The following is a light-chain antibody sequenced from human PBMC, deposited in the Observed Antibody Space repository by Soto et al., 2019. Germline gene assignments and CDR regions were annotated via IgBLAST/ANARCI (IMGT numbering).Light chain of an antibody. V-gene: IGKV3-15*01. CDR2: GAS. CDR3: QQCNNWPWT. J-gene: IGKJ1*01. CDR1: QSVSSN. Sequence: EIVMTQSPATLSVSPGERATLSCWASQSVSSNLAWYQRKPGQAPRPLIYGASTRATGIPVRFSGSGSGTKFTLTISSLQSEDFAVYYCQQCNNWPWTFGQGTKV.